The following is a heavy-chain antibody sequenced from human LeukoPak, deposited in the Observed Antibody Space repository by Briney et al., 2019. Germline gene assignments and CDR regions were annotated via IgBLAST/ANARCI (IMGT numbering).Heavy chain of an antibody. V-gene: IGHV3-23*01. CDR1: GFTFSNSA. CDR2: ISSGGST. CDR3: AKDIGYCSSTSCYFYMDV. D-gene: IGHD2-2*01. J-gene: IGHJ6*03. Sequence: GGSLRLSCTASGFTFSNSAMSWVRQAPGKGLEWVSSISSGGSTYFADSVRGRFTISRDNSKNTLYLQMNSLRAEDTAVYYCAKDIGYCSSTSCYFYMDVWGKGTTVTVSS.